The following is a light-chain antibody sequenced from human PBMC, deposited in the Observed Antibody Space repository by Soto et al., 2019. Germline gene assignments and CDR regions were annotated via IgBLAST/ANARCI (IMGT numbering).Light chain of an antibody. J-gene: IGKJ1*01. Sequence: DIQMTQSPSSLSASVGDRVTITCRASQSIRTLLHWYQHRPGEAPRLLIQGASTLRSGVPSRFSGSGSGTDFALTISSLQPEDFATYYCQRSYSSSRTFGQGTKVEV. CDR2: GAS. CDR3: QRSYSSSRT. V-gene: IGKV1-39*01. CDR1: QSIRTL.